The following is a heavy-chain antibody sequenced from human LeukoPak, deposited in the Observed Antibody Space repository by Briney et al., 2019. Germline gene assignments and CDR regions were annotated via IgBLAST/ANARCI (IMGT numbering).Heavy chain of an antibody. J-gene: IGHJ3*02. CDR1: GFTFSSYS. CDR2: ISGSGGST. CDR3: AKDDSSSDAFDI. D-gene: IGHD2-2*01. Sequence: GGSLRLSCAASGFTFSSYSMNWVRQAPGKGLEWVSAISGSGGSTYYADSVKGRFTISRDNSKNTLYLQMNSLRAEDTAVYYCAKDDSSSDAFDIWGQGTMVTVSS. V-gene: IGHV3-23*01.